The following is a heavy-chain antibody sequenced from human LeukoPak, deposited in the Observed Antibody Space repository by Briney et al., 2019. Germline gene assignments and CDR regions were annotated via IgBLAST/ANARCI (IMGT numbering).Heavy chain of an antibody. D-gene: IGHD2-2*01. V-gene: IGHV1-18*04. J-gene: IGHJ6*02. CDR2: ISAYNGNT. CDR3: AICRRPATTHGMDV. CDR1: GYTFTGYY. Sequence: ASVKVSCKASGYTFTGYYMHWVRQAPGQGLEWMGWISAYNGNTNYAQKLQGRVTMTTDTSTSTAYMELRSLRSDDTAVYYCAICRRPATTHGMDVWGQGTTVTVSS.